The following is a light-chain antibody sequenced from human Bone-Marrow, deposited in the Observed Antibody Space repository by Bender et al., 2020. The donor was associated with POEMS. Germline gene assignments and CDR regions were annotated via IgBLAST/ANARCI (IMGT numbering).Light chain of an antibody. Sequence: QSALTQPASVSGSPGQSITISCTGASSDVGGYNYVSWYQHHPGKAPKLMIYAVSNRPSGVSNRFSGSKSGNTASLTISGLQAEDEADYYCCSYAGSSTSNWVFGGGTKLTVL. J-gene: IGLJ3*02. CDR1: SSDVGGYNY. CDR3: CSYAGSSTSNWV. V-gene: IGLV2-23*02. CDR2: AVS.